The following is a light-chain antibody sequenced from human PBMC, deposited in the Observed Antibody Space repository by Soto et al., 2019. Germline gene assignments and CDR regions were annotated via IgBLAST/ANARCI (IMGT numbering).Light chain of an antibody. J-gene: IGLJ1*01. CDR3: RSYTSRSLRYV. Sequence: QSALTQPASVSGSPGHSITISCTGTSSDVGGYNYVSWYQQHPGKAPKLLIYDVSNRPSGVSNRFSGSKSGNTASLTISGLKAEDEADYYCRSYTSRSLRYVFGTGTKLTVL. V-gene: IGLV2-14*01. CDR1: SSDVGGYNY. CDR2: DVS.